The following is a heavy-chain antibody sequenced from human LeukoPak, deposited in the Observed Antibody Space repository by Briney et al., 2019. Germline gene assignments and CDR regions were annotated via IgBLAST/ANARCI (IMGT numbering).Heavy chain of an antibody. CDR2: ISWDGGST. D-gene: IGHD5-12*01. Sequence: PGGSLRLSCAASGFTFDDYTMHWVRQAPGKGLEWVSLISWDGGSTYYADSVKGRFTISRDNSKNSLYLQMNSLRAEDTAVYYCARDVRSGYDSPFDYWGQGTLVTVSS. CDR3: ARDVRSGYDSPFDY. CDR1: GFTFDDYT. V-gene: IGHV3-43*01. J-gene: IGHJ4*02.